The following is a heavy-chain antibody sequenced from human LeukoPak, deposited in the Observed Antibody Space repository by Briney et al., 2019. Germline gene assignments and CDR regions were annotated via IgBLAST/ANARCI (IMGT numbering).Heavy chain of an antibody. Sequence: GASVKVSCKASGYTFTGYYMHWVRQAPGQGLEWMGWINPNSGGTNYAQKFQGRVTMTRDTSISTAYMELSRLRSDDTAVYYCARLKRSSNLPPYLDYWGQGTLVIVSS. CDR2: INPNSGGT. V-gene: IGHV1-2*02. J-gene: IGHJ4*02. CDR3: ARLKRSSNLPPYLDY. CDR1: GYTFTGYY.